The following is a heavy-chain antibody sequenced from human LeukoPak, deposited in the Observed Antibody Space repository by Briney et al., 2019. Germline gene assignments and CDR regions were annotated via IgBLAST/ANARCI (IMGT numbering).Heavy chain of an antibody. CDR3: ARDHSPDY. D-gene: IGHD6-13*01. J-gene: IGHJ4*02. Sequence: GGPLRLSCAASGFTFSSYWMSWVRQAPGKGVEGVANIKQDGSEKYYVDSVKGRFTIYRENAKNSLYLQMNSLRAEDTAVYYCARDHSPDYWGQGTLVTVSS. CDR1: GFTFSSYW. CDR2: IKQDGSEK. V-gene: IGHV3-7*01.